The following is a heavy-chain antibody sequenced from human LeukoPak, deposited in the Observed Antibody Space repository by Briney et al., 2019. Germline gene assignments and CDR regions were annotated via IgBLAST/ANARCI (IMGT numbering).Heavy chain of an antibody. CDR1: GITFSSYG. CDR2: ISSTGGTT. V-gene: IGHV3-23*01. D-gene: IGHD2-15*01. J-gene: IGHJ6*03. Sequence: GGSLRLSCAASGITFSSYGMSWVRQVPGKGLEWVSSISSTGGTTYYADSVKGRFTISRDNSKNTLYLQMNSLRAGDTAIYYCAKNGDRGAYCTGGTCYPYFYYYMDVWGKGTTVTI. CDR3: AKNGDRGAYCTGGTCYPYFYYYMDV.